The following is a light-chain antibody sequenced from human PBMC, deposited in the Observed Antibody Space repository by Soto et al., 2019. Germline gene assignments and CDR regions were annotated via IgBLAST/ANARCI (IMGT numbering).Light chain of an antibody. J-gene: IGKJ1*01. CDR2: WAS. V-gene: IGKV4-1*01. CDR3: QHYYNPPQN. CDR1: QSILYSPNNKNY. Sequence: DIVMTQSPDSLAVSLGERATINCKSSQSILYSPNNKNYLAWYQQKPGQPPKLLIYWASTRESGVPDRFSGSGSGTHFTLTISSLQAEDVAVYYCQHYYNPPQNFGQGTKVEIK.